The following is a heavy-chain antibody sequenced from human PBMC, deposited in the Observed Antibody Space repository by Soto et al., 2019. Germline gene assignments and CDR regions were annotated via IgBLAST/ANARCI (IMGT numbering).Heavy chain of an antibody. D-gene: IGHD6-6*01. CDR1: GGSISSYY. Sequence: PSETLSLTCTVSGGSISSYYWSWIRQPPGKGLEWIGYIYYSGSTNYNPSLKSRVTISVDTSKNQFSLKLSSVTAADTAVYYCARHVREYSSSSGLSVPPGVDYWGQGTLVTVSS. CDR3: ARHVREYSSSSGLSVPPGVDY. V-gene: IGHV4-59*08. J-gene: IGHJ4*02. CDR2: IYYSGST.